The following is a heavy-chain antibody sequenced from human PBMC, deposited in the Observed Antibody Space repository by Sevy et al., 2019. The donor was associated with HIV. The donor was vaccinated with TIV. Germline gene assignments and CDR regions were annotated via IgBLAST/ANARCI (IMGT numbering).Heavy chain of an antibody. CDR2: ISYDGSNK. J-gene: IGHJ3*02. CDR3: ARDHDRDGYSYAFDI. V-gene: IGHV3-30-3*01. D-gene: IGHD3-22*01. CDR1: GFTFSSYA. Sequence: GGSLRLSCAASGFTFSSYAMHWVRQAPGKGLEWVAVISYDGSNKYYADSVKGRFTISRDNSKNTLYLQMNSLGAEDTAVYYCARDHDRDGYSYAFDIWGQGTMVTVSS.